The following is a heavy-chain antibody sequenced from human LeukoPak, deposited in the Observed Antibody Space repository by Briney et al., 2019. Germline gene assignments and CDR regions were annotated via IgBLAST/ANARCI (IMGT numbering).Heavy chain of an antibody. CDR3: AKLVGHSSSLSPY. V-gene: IGHV3-23*01. Sequence: GSLRLSCAASGFTFSSYGMSWVRQAPGKGLEWVSAISGSGGSTYYADSVKGRFTISRDNSKNTLYLQMNSLRAEDTAVYYCAKLVGHSSSLSPYWGQGTLVSVSS. D-gene: IGHD6-13*01. CDR1: GFTFSSYG. CDR2: ISGSGGST. J-gene: IGHJ4*02.